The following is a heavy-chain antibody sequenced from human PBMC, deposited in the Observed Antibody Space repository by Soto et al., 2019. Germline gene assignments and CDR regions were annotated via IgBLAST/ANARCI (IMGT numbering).Heavy chain of an antibody. CDR1: GGTFGNYG. D-gene: IGHD5-12*01. Sequence: QVQLVQSGAEVKKPGSSVKVSCKASGGTFGNYGISWVRQAPGQGLEWMGGILPRLGLTKSAQGFKCRVKFIADKCTYTASRELSSMRPEETAVFYCARDRYSDDVSLVYESADWGQGTLGTVSS. J-gene: IGHJ4*02. V-gene: IGHV1-69*09. CDR2: ILPRLGLT. CDR3: ARDRYSDDVSLVYESAD.